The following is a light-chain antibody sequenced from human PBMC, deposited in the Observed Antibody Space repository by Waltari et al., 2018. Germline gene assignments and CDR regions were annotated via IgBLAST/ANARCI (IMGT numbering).Light chain of an antibody. CDR2: AAS. V-gene: IGKV1-39*01. J-gene: IGKJ2*01. CDR3: QQSYSTPYT. Sequence: DIQMTQSQSSLSASLGDRVTITCRASQSISSYLNWYQQKPGKAPNLLIYAASSLQSGVPSRFSGSGSGTDFTLTITSLQPEDFATYYCQQSYSTPYTFGQGTKLEIK. CDR1: QSISSY.